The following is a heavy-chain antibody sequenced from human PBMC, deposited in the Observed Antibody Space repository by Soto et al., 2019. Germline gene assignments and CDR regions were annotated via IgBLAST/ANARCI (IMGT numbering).Heavy chain of an antibody. Sequence: QVQLVQSGAEVKKPGASVKVSCKASGYTFTSYDINWVRQATGQGLEWMGWMNPNSGNTGYAQKFQGRVTMTRNTSISTAYMELSSLRSEDTAVYCCARGTENHYYYYYGMDVWGQGTTVTVSS. V-gene: IGHV1-8*01. CDR2: MNPNSGNT. CDR3: ARGTENHYYYYYGMDV. CDR1: GYTFTSYD. J-gene: IGHJ6*02.